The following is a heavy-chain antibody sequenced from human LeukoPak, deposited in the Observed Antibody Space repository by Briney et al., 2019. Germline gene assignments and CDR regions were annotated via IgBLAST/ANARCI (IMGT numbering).Heavy chain of an antibody. CDR3: AKDQWGGTVGGMDV. Sequence: PGGSLRLSCAASGFTFSSYGMHWVRQAPGKGLEWVAVISYDGSNKYYADSVKGRFTISRDNSKNTLYLQMNSLRAEDTAVYYCAKDQWGGTVGGMDVWGKGTTVTVSS. CDR1: GFTFSSYG. CDR2: ISYDGSNK. D-gene: IGHD1-26*01. V-gene: IGHV3-30*18. J-gene: IGHJ6*04.